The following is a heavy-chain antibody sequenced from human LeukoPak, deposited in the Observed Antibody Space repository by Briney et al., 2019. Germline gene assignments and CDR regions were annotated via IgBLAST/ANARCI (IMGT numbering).Heavy chain of an antibody. D-gene: IGHD2-2*01. CDR3: ARHLSSISSCPNY. Sequence: PGESLKISCKGSGYSFASYWIAWVRQIPGKRLELMGGIYPGNSDITYSPSFQGQVTISADKSVSTAYLHWSSLKASDTAIYYCARHLSSISSCPNYWGQGTLVTVSS. CDR2: IYPGNSDI. J-gene: IGHJ4*02. CDR1: GYSFASYW. V-gene: IGHV5-51*01.